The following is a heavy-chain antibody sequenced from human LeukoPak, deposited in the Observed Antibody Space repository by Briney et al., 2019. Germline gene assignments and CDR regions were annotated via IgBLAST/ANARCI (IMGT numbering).Heavy chain of an antibody. D-gene: IGHD4-23*01. J-gene: IGHJ5*02. CDR1: GYTFTGYY. Sequence: ASVKVSCKAPGYTFTGYYMHWVRQAPGQGLEWMGWINPNSGGTNYAQKFQGRVTMTRDTSIRTAYMDLSRLRSDDTAVYYCARESSYGGNEDWFDPWGQGTLVTVSS. V-gene: IGHV1-2*02. CDR2: INPNSGGT. CDR3: ARESSYGGNEDWFDP.